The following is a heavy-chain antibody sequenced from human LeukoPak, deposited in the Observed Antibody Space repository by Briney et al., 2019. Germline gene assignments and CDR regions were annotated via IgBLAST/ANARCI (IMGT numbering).Heavy chain of an antibody. CDR1: LFTFSSFG. J-gene: IGHJ4*02. CDR3: ATGVRGYNSALDY. Sequence: GGSLRLSCAASLFTFSSFGMHWVRQAPGKGLEWVAFIRYDGTDKYYADSLKGRFTISRDNAKNSLYLQMNSLRAEDTAVYYCATGVRGYNSALDYWGQGTLVTVSP. D-gene: IGHD6-19*01. V-gene: IGHV3-30*02. CDR2: IRYDGTDK.